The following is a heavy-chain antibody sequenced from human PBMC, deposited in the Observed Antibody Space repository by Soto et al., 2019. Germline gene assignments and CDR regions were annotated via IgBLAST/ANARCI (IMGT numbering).Heavy chain of an antibody. CDR3: ARGDSTMDFPYY. D-gene: IGHD3-10*01. CDR2: INYSEST. J-gene: IGHJ4*02. CDR1: GGSISSGDYY. Sequence: SETLSLTCTVSGGSISSGDYYWTWIRQTPGRGLEYIGYINYSESTYYNPSLQSRFTISIDTSKNQFSLKLSSVTAADTAVYYCARGDSTMDFPYYSGQGTLVTVSS. V-gene: IGHV4-30-4*01.